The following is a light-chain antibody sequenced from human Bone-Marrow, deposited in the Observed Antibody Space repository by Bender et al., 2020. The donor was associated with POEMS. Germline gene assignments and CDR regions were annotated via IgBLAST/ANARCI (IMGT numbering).Light chain of an antibody. CDR2: EVT. CDR1: SSDVGNYNL. Sequence: QSALTQPASVSGSPGQSITISCTGTSSDVGNYNLVSWYKQYPGKAPKFIIYEVTKRPSGVSNRFSGSKSGYTASLTISGLQAEDEADYYCCSYSGRDTLIFGGGTKVTVL. J-gene: IGLJ2*01. CDR3: CSYSGRDTLI. V-gene: IGLV2-23*02.